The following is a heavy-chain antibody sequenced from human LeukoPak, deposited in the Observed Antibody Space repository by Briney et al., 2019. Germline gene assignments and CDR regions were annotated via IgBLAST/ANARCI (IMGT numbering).Heavy chain of an antibody. J-gene: IGHJ4*02. CDR3: AKPARTDYTDY. D-gene: IGHD1-14*01. Sequence: GGSLRLSCAASGFTFSNYAMSWVRQAPGKGLEWVSNISGSGRGGATYYADSVKGRFTISRDNSKNTLYLQMNSLRAEDTAVYYCAKPARTDYTDYWGQGTLVTVSS. CDR1: GFTFSNYA. CDR2: ISGSGRGGAT. V-gene: IGHV3-23*01.